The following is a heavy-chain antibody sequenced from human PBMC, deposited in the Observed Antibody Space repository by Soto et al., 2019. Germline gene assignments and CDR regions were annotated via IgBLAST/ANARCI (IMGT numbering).Heavy chain of an antibody. J-gene: IGHJ6*02. CDR3: AKQGYQLDYYGMDV. V-gene: IGHV1-24*01. CDR1: GYTLTELS. CDR2: FDPEDGET. D-gene: IGHD2-2*01. Sequence: AASVKVSCKVSGYTLTELSMHWVRQAPGKGLEWMGGFDPEDGETIYAQKFQGRVTMTEDTSTDTAYMELSSLRSEDTAVYYCAKQGYQLDYYGMDVWGQGTTVNVSS.